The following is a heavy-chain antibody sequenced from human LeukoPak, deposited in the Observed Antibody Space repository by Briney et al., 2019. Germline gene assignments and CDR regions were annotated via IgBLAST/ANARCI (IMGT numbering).Heavy chain of an antibody. Sequence: PSETPALPCAVSGYSLSSCYYWGLIRQPPRKGLGGVGRIPHSGSTYYNPSLKSRVTISVDTSKNQFSLKLSSVTAADTAIYYCARHYFSSTWVYYYYYMDVWGKGITVTVSS. CDR2: IPHSGST. J-gene: IGHJ6*03. CDR1: GYSLSSCYY. D-gene: IGHD6-19*01. CDR3: ARHYFSSTWVYYYYYMDV. V-gene: IGHV4-38-2*01.